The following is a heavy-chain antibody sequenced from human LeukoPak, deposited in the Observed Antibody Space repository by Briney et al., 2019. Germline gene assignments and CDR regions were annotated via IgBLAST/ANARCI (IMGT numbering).Heavy chain of an antibody. CDR1: GGSISSSRYY. CDR3: AKNVLLWFGELSTNNWFDP. CDR2: IYYSVST. J-gene: IGHJ5*02. V-gene: IGHV4-39*01. Sequence: PSETLSLTCTVSGGSISSSRYYWGWIRQPPGKGLEWIGSIYYSVSTYYNPSLKSRVTISVDTSKNQFSLKLSSVTAADTAVYYCAKNVLLWFGELSTNNWFDPWGQGTLVTVSS. D-gene: IGHD3-10*01.